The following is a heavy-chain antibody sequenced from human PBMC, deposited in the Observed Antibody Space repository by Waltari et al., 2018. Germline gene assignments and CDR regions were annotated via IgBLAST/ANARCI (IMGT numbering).Heavy chain of an antibody. CDR1: GFTFSSYS. D-gene: IGHD1-26*01. Sequence: EVQLVESGGCLVKPGGSLRLSCAASGFTFSSYSMNWVRQAPGKGLEWVSSISSSSSYIYYADSVKGRFTISRDNAKNSLYLQMNSLRAEDTALYYCAKLARKWELLSWFDPWGKGTLVTVSS. V-gene: IGHV3-21*04. CDR2: ISSSSSYI. CDR3: AKLARKWELLSWFDP. J-gene: IGHJ5*02.